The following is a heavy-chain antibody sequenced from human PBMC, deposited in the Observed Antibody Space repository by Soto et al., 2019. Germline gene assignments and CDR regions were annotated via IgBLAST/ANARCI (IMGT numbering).Heavy chain of an antibody. J-gene: IGHJ6*02. CDR3: ARQVTGLMGYAYDSSDLDYGMDV. CDR2: IYYDGTI. D-gene: IGHD3-22*01. V-gene: IGHV4-59*08. CDR1: GGSISGYY. Sequence: PSETLSLTCTVSGGSISGYYWARVRQPPERGLEWIGFIYYDGTISSNPSLNSRGTLSVDTSKNQFSLKLNSVAAADTAIYYCARQVTGLMGYAYDSSDLDYGMDVWGQGTTVTVSS.